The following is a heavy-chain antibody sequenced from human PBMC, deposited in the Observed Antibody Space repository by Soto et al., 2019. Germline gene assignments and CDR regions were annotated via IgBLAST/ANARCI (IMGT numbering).Heavy chain of an antibody. CDR2: IFSGGDT. J-gene: IGHJ4*02. CDR1: GFTVSNSY. V-gene: IGHV3-66*01. Sequence: GGSLRLSCAASGFTVSNSYVSWVRQAPGKGLEWVSIIFSGGDTYYADSVKGRFTISRDSSRNTLYLQVNNLKAEDTAVYFGARVPFGRGPHFPYWGLEPLVT. CDR3: ARVPFGRGPHFPY. D-gene: IGHD3-16*01.